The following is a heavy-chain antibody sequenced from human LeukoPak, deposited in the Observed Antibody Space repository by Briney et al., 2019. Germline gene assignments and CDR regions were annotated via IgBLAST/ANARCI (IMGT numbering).Heavy chain of an antibody. CDR3: ARHYYDSRYPTSGYYMDV. J-gene: IGHJ6*03. Sequence: NPGGSLRLSCEGSGFSFRDYYMSWIRQTPGKGLEWVSYISNSGTDTNYADSVKGRFTISRDNAKNSLYLLMNSLRAEDTALYYCARHYYDSRYPTSGYYMDVWGKGTTVTVSS. V-gene: IGHV3-11*03. CDR1: GFSFRDYY. D-gene: IGHD3-22*01. CDR2: ISNSGTDT.